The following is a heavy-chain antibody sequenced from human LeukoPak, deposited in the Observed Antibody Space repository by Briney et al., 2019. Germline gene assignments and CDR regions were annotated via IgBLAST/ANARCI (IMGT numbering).Heavy chain of an antibody. D-gene: IGHD1-1*01. CDR2: INPNSGGA. J-gene: IGHJ5*02. CDR3: ARARQIGTTRWFDP. CDR1: GYTFTGYY. Sequence: ASVKVSCKASGYTFTGYYMHWVRQAPGQGVEWMGWINPNSGGANYAQKFQGRVTMTRDTSISTAYMELSRLRSDDTAVYYCARARQIGTTRWFDPWGQGTLVTVSS. V-gene: IGHV1-2*02.